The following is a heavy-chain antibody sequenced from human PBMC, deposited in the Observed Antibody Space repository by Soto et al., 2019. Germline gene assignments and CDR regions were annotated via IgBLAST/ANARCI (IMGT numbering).Heavy chain of an antibody. V-gene: IGHV1-58*01. Sequence: SVKVSCKASGFTFTSSAVQWVRQARGQRLEWIGWIVVGSGNTNYAQKFQERVTITRDMSTGTAYMELSSLRSEDTAVYYCAAGDFWSGYYYYYGMDVWGQGTTVTVSS. CDR2: IVVGSGNT. CDR1: GFTFTSSA. D-gene: IGHD3-3*01. J-gene: IGHJ6*02. CDR3: AAGDFWSGYYYYYGMDV.